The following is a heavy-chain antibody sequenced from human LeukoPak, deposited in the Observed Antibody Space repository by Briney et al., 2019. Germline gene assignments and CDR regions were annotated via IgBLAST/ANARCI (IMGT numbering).Heavy chain of an antibody. CDR3: ARQGYSYGYR. J-gene: IGHJ5*02. V-gene: IGHV4-4*02. CDR1: GGSITTKNW. CDR2: IYHTGST. Sequence: PSETLSLTCAVSGGSITTKNWWIWVRQPPGRGLEWIGEIYHTGSTNYHPSLKSRLTISRDKSKNQFSLKLSSVTAADTAVYYCARQGYSYGYRWGQGTLVTVSS. D-gene: IGHD5-18*01.